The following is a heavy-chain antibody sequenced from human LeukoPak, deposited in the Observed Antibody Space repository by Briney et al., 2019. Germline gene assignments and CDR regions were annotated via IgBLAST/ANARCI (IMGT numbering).Heavy chain of an antibody. CDR2: VYYSGST. V-gene: IGHV4-59*02. J-gene: IGHJ5*02. Sequence: PAETLSLSCAVSGCSVSNYYWSWIRQPPGKGLEWIGYVYYSGSTNSNPSFMSRVTISIDTSNNKSSLRLSTGITADAAVFYCARAYQQRLDPYNWFDPWGQGTLVTVSS. D-gene: IGHD6-25*01. CDR1: GCSVSNYY. CDR3: ARAYQQRLDPYNWFDP.